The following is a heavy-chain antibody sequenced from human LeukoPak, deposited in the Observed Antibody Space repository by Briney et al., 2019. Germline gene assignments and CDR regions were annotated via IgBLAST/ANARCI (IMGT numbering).Heavy chain of an antibody. Sequence: GGSLRHLRSASWFHLCSLLMRWVGPAPGKGLEGVANIKQEGSDKYDVGSLKSRFTNSRDNAKNSLYLQMNSLSAEDTAVYYCAREGYGFWSGYCTGYYYYGMDVWGKGTTVTVSS. CDR2: IKQEGSDK. D-gene: IGHD3-3*01. J-gene: IGHJ6*04. CDR1: WFHLCSLL. V-gene: IGHV3-7*01. CDR3: AREGYGFWSGYCTGYYYYGMDV.